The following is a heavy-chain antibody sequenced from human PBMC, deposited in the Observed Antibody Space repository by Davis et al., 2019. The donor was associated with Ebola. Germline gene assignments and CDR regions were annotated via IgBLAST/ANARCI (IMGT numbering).Heavy chain of an antibody. Sequence: GESLKISCAASGFTFSSYAMSWVRQAPGKGLEWVSAISGSGGSTYYADSVKGRFTISGDNSKNTLYLQMNSLRAEDTAVYYCAKAFASSGWYYFDYWGQGTLVTVSS. J-gene: IGHJ4*02. CDR2: ISGSGGST. CDR3: AKAFASSGWYYFDY. CDR1: GFTFSSYA. V-gene: IGHV3-23*01. D-gene: IGHD6-19*01.